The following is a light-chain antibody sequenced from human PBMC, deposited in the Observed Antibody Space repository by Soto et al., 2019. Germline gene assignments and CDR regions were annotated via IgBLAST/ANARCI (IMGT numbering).Light chain of an antibody. J-gene: IGKJ4*01. CDR3: QQYGNSPLT. V-gene: IGKV3-20*01. Sequence: EIVLTQSPATLSLSPGDRATLSCRASQNVRSDYFAWYQQKPGQAPRVIIFGVSTRASATPDRFRGSGSGTYFTLTISRLEPDDSALYYCQQYGNSPLTFGGGTKV. CDR2: GVS. CDR1: QNVRSDY.